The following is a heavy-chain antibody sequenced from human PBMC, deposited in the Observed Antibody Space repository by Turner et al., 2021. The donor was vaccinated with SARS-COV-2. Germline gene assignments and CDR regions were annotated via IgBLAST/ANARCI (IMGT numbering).Heavy chain of an antibody. CDR2: IYSGGST. CDR1: GFTVSSNY. CDR3: ARDLGGTSSLGGYFDY. Sequence: EVQLVESGGGLVQPGGSLRLLCAASGFTVSSNYRNWVRQAPGKGLEWVSVIYSGGSTYYADSVKGRFTISRDNSKNTLYLQMNSLRAEDTALYYCARDLGGTSSLGGYFDYWGQGTLVTVSS. V-gene: IGHV3-66*02. J-gene: IGHJ4*02. D-gene: IGHD2-2*01.